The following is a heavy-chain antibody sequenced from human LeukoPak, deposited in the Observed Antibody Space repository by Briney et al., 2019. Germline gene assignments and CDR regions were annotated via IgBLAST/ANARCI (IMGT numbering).Heavy chain of an antibody. CDR2: ISGSGGSR. V-gene: IGHV3-23*01. Sequence: GGSLRLSCAASGFTFSCYAMSWVRQAPGKGLEWVSAISGSGGSRYYADFVKGRFTISSNNSKKTLYLQMNCLRDEDTALYYRAKQDDYVWGSYGSWGQRTLVTVSA. D-gene: IGHD3-16*01. J-gene: IGHJ4*02. CDR1: GFTFSCYA. CDR3: AKQDDYVWGSYGS.